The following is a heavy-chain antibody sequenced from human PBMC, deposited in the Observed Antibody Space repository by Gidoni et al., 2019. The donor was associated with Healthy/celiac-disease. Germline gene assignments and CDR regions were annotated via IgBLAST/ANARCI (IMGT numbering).Heavy chain of an antibody. D-gene: IGHD3-10*01. CDR2: INHSGST. J-gene: IGHJ4*02. V-gene: IGHV4-34*01. CDR1: GGSFSGYY. Sequence: QVQLQQWGAGLLKPSETLSLTCAVYGGSFSGYYWSWIRQPPGKGLEWIGEINHSGSTNYNPSLKSRVTISVDTSKNQFSLKLSSVTAADTAVYYCARGPYSYGPPMVRGVMGGFDYWGQGTLVTVSS. CDR3: ARGPYSYGPPMVRGVMGGFDY.